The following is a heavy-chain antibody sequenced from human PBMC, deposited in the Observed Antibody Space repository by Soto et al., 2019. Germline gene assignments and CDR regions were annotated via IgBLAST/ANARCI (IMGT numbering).Heavy chain of an antibody. CDR1: GGSVSSGHYY. Sequence: SETLSLTCIVFGGSVSSGHYYWSWLRQPPGKGLEWIGFIHYSGSTNYNPSLKGRVTMSVDTSKNQFSLKLTSVNTADTAIYYCTRGGDPYKTGHWGQGTLVTVSS. CDR2: IHYSGST. CDR3: TRGGDPYKTGH. D-gene: IGHD2-21*01. J-gene: IGHJ4*02. V-gene: IGHV4-61*01.